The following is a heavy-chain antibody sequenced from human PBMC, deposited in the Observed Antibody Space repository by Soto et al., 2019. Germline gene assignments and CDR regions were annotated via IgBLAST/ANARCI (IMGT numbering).Heavy chain of an antibody. CDR1: GFTLSNYA. J-gene: IGHJ3*01. CDR2: IGGGDDI. CDR3: AKDSISYNGIYDAFDV. D-gene: IGHD3-3*02. Sequence: GGSLRLSCEASGFTLSNYAMAWVRQTPGEGPEWVSTIGGGDDIFYAESVQGRFIISRDDSRSTMYLQMDNLRVEDTAIYFCAKDSISYNGIYDAFDVWGQGTVVTVSS. V-gene: IGHV3-23*01.